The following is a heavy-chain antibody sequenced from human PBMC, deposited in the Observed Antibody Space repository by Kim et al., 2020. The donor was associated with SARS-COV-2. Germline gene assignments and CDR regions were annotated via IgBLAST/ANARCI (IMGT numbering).Heavy chain of an antibody. CDR1: GGSTTPNY. CDR3: ASQTGHFFQYYFNY. CDR2: VSYSGTT. D-gene: IGHD3-9*01. V-gene: IGHV4-59*01. J-gene: IGHJ4*02. Sequence: SETLSLTCSVSGGSTTPNYWNWIRQPPGKGLEWIGYVSYSGTTSYNPSLMSRVTISVDTSKSQVSLTLRSVTAADTAMYYCASQTGHFFQYYFNYWGQGT.